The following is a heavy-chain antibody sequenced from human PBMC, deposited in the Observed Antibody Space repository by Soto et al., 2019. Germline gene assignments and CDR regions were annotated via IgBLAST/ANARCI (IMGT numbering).Heavy chain of an antibody. J-gene: IGHJ4*02. Sequence: PSETLSLTCTVSGGSISSYYWSWIRQPPGKGLEWIGYIYYSGSTNYNPSLKSRVTISVDTSKNQFSLKLSSVTAADTAVYYCARYGSGSQIGVFDYWGQGTLVTAPQ. CDR3: ARYGSGSQIGVFDY. CDR2: IYYSGST. D-gene: IGHD3-10*01. CDR1: GGSISSYY. V-gene: IGHV4-59*01.